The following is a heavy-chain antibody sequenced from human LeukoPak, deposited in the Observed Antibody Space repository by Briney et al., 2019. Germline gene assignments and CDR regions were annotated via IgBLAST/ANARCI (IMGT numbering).Heavy chain of an antibody. Sequence: PGGSLRLSCAASGFTFSSYSMNWVRQAPGKGLEWISYISSSNSPIYYADSVKGRFTISRDNAKNSLYLQMNSLRAEDTAVYYCAKVRSNSVPFDAFDIWGQGTMVTVSS. CDR3: AKVRSNSVPFDAFDI. J-gene: IGHJ3*02. CDR1: GFTFSSYS. D-gene: IGHD4-11*01. V-gene: IGHV3-48*01. CDR2: ISSSNSPI.